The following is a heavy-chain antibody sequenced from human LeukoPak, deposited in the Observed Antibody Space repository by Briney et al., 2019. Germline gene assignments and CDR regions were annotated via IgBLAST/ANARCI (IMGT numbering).Heavy chain of an antibody. CDR1: GGSISSGGYY. J-gene: IGHJ4*02. CDR3: ARGSVWPTYYFDY. Sequence: SQTLSLTCTVSGGSISSGGYYWSWIRQPPGKGLDWIGYIYHSGSTYYNPSLKSRVTISVDRSKNQFSLKLSSVTAADTAVYYCARGSVWPTYYFDYWGQGTLVTVSS. V-gene: IGHV4-30-2*01. D-gene: IGHD3-16*01. CDR2: IYHSGST.